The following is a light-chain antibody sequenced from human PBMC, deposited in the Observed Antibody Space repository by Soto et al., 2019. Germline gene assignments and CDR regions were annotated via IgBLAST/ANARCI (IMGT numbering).Light chain of an antibody. V-gene: IGKV3-20*01. CDR3: QQYGSSPLT. CDR2: DTS. Sequence: EIVLTQSPGTLSLSVGERATLSCRASQSVNTYLAWYQQTPGQAPRLLIYDTSNRATDIPDRFSGSGSGTDFTLTISRLEPEDFTVDYCQQYGSSPLTFGGGSTVEIK. J-gene: IGKJ4*01. CDR1: QSVNTY.